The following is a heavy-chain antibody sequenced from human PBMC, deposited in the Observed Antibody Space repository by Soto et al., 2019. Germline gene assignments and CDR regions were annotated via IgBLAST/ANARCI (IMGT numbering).Heavy chain of an antibody. V-gene: IGHV3-64*01. CDR3: VSRVSGNYDY. Sequence: EVQLAESGGGMVQPGGSLRLSCVASGFTFSSYDMHWVRQAPGKGLEYVSSISSNGGTTYYGNSVKGRFTISRDNSKNTLYLQVGSLRAEDMAVYYCVSRVSGNYDYWGQGTLVTVSS. CDR1: GFTFSSYD. D-gene: IGHD1-7*01. CDR2: ISSNGGTT. J-gene: IGHJ4*02.